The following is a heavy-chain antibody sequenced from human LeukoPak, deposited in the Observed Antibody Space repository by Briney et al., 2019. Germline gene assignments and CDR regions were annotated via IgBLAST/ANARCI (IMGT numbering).Heavy chain of an antibody. V-gene: IGHV4-59*01. Sequence: PSETLSLNCTVYGGSLSGYFWSWIRQAPGKGLEWIGHISYGNTDYNPSLKSRVTISVDTSKNQFSLKLTSVTAADTAVYYCARDKAHSYGRYFDPWGQGALVTVSS. D-gene: IGHD5-18*01. CDR1: GGSLSGYF. CDR2: ISYGNT. J-gene: IGHJ5*02. CDR3: ARDKAHSYGRYFDP.